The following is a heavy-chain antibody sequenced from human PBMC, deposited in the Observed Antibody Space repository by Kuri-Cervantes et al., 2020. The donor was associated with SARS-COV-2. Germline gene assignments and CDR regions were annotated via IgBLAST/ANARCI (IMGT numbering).Heavy chain of an antibody. D-gene: IGHD3-10*01. CDR1: DDSISRGYY. Sequence: SETLSLTCAVSDDSISRGYYWGWIRQSPGKGLEWIGSIYHSGSTNYNPSLKSRVTISVDTSKNQFSLKPSSVTAADTAVYYCARDEASSGAFDIWGQGTMVTVSS. CDR2: IYHSGST. CDR3: ARDEASSGAFDI. V-gene: IGHV4-38-2*01. J-gene: IGHJ3*02.